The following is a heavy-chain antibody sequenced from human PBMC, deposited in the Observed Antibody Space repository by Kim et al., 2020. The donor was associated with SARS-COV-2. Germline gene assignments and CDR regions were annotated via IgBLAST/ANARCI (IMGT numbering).Heavy chain of an antibody. J-gene: IGHJ4*02. V-gene: IGHV1-24*01. CDR3: ATLGSVGSYYHFDY. CDR2: FDPEDGET. D-gene: IGHD1-26*01. CDR1: GYTLTELS. Sequence: ASVKVSCKVSGYTLTELSMHWVRQAPGKGLEWMGGFDPEDGETIYAQKFQGRVTMTEDTSTDTAYMELSSLRSEDTAVYYCATLGSVGSYYHFDYWGQGTLVTVSS.